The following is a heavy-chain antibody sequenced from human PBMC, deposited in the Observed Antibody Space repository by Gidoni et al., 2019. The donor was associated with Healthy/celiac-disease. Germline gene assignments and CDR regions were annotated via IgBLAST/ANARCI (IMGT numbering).Heavy chain of an antibody. Sequence: QVQLQESGPGLVKPSQTLSLTCTVSGGSISSGSYYWRWIRQPSGKGLEWIGRIYTSGSTNYNPSLKSRVTISVDTSKNQFSLKLSSVTAADTAVYYCARGGWWSCSSTSCYTANWFDPWGQGTLVTVSS. CDR3: ARGGWWSCSSTSCYTANWFDP. J-gene: IGHJ5*02. CDR2: IYTSGST. D-gene: IGHD2-2*02. V-gene: IGHV4-61*02. CDR1: GGSISSGSYY.